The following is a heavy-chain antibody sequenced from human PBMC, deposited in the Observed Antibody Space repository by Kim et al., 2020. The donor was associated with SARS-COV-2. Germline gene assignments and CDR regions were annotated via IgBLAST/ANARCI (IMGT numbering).Heavy chain of an antibody. CDR3: AKEASGAYIDY. Sequence: NKNYAQPEKAHFTISRDKSTKPQYLKMNSLRAEDTALYYCAKEASGAYIDYWGQGTLVTVSS. CDR2: NK. V-gene: IGHV3-33*03. J-gene: IGHJ4*02. D-gene: IGHD3-16*01.